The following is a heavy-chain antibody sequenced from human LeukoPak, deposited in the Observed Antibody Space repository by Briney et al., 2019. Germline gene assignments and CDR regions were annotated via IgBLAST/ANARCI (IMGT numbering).Heavy chain of an antibody. CDR1: GFTFGNFG. Sequence: PGGSLRLSCAASGFTFGNFGMHWVRQAPGKGLEWVAVIWFDGSNKYYADSVKGRFTISRDNSMNTLFLQMNSLRAEDTAVYYCATYSGSDTGGYWGQGTLVTVSS. CDR3: ATYSGSDTGGY. D-gene: IGHD5-12*01. V-gene: IGHV3-33*01. J-gene: IGHJ4*02. CDR2: IWFDGSNK.